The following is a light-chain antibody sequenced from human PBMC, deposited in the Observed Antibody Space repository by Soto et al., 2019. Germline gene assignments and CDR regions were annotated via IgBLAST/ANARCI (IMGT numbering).Light chain of an antibody. CDR2: RSS. CDR3: QQYGSSPPYT. CDR1: QSVSNNY. Sequence: EVVLTQSPGTLSLSPGERATLSCRASQSVSNNYLAWYQQKPGQSPKLLIFRSSDRATGIPDRFSGSGSGTDLTLIISSLEPEDFAVYYCQQYGSSPPYTFGQGTKLEIK. V-gene: IGKV3-20*01. J-gene: IGKJ2*01.